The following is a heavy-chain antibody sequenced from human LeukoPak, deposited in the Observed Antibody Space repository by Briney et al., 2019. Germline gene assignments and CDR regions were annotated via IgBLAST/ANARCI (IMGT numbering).Heavy chain of an antibody. J-gene: IGHJ5*02. CDR1: EFIVSINY. D-gene: IGHD1-26*01. V-gene: IGHV3-23*01. CDR2: ISGSGGST. Sequence: GGSLRLSCAASEFIVSINYMTWVRQAPGKGLEWVSAISGSGGSTYYADSVKGRFTTPRDNSKNTLYLQMNSLRAEDTAVYYCAKGGGGSYSGWFDPWGQGTLVTVSS. CDR3: AKGGGGSYSGWFDP.